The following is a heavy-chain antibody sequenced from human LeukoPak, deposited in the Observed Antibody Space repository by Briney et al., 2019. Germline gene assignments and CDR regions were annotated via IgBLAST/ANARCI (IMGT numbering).Heavy chain of an antibody. D-gene: IGHD5-12*01. CDR1: GFTFSSYG. CDR2: IRYDGSNK. CDR3: AKAPKRGYSGYDPLGPFDY. V-gene: IGHV3-30*02. Sequence: GGSLRLSCAASGFTFSSYGMHWVRQAPGKGLEWVAFIRYDGSNKYYADSVKGRFTTSRDNSKNTLYLQMNSLRAEDTAVYYCAKAPKRGYSGYDPLGPFDYWGQGTLVTVSS. J-gene: IGHJ4*02.